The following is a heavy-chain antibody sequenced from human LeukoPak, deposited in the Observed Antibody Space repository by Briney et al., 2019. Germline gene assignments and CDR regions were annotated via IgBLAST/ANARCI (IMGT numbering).Heavy chain of an antibody. CDR3: ARDHSYGRGNFDY. V-gene: IGHV4-4*07. D-gene: IGHD5-18*01. Sequence: PSETLSLTCTVSGGSLSSYYWSWIRQPAGKGLEWIGRIYTSGSTNYNPSLKGRVSMSVDTSKNQFSLKLSSVTAADTAVYYCARDHSYGRGNFDYWGQGTLVTVSS. J-gene: IGHJ4*02. CDR2: IYTSGST. CDR1: GGSLSSYY.